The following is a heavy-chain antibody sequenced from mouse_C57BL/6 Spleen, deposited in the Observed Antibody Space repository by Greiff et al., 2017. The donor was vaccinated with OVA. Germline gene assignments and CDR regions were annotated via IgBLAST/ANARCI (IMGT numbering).Heavy chain of an antibody. Sequence: VQLQESGAELVMPGASVKLSCKASGYTFTSYWMHWVKQRPGQGLEWIGEIDPSDSYTNYNQKFKGKSTLTVDKSSSTAYMQLSSLTSEDSAVYYCARGDSNYYFDYWGQGTTLTVSS. CDR2: IDPSDSYT. CDR1: GYTFTSYW. V-gene: IGHV1-69*01. J-gene: IGHJ2*01. CDR3: ARGDSNYYFDY. D-gene: IGHD2-5*01.